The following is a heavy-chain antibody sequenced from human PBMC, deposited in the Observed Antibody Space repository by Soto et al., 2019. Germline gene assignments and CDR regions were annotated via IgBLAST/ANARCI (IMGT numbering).Heavy chain of an antibody. Sequence: SETLSLTCAVYGGSFSGYYWSWIRQPPGKGLEWIGEVNHSGSTNYNPSLKSRVTISVDTSKNQFSLKLSSVTAADTAVYYCASASAAIKFALDYWGQGTLVTVSS. J-gene: IGHJ4*02. CDR1: GGSFSGYY. V-gene: IGHV4-34*01. CDR2: VNHSGST. CDR3: ASASAAIKFALDY. D-gene: IGHD2-2*01.